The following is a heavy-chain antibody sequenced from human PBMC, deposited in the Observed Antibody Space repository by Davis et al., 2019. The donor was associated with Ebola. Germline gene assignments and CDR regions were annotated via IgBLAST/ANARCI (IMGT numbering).Heavy chain of an antibody. CDR2: FAYYGST. Sequence: MPSETLSLTCTVSGGSVSTGSYYWSWIRQPPGKGLEWIGYFAYYGSTTYNPSLKSRVTISVDTSKNQFSLKLSSVTAADTAVYYCARWGEVLRFLEWFSDYWGQGTLVTVSS. CDR3: ARWGEVLRFLEWFSDY. D-gene: IGHD3-3*01. V-gene: IGHV4-61*01. J-gene: IGHJ4*02. CDR1: GGSVSTGSYY.